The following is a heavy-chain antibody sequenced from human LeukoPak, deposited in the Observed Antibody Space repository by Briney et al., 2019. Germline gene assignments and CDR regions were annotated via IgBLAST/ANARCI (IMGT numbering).Heavy chain of an antibody. J-gene: IGHJ5*02. V-gene: IGHV1-2*02. CDR2: INPNSGDT. CDR3: ARGYYYGSPKVVAA. D-gene: IGHD3-10*01. CDR1: GYTFTDYY. Sequence: ASVKVSCKASGYTFTDYYINWVRQAPGQGLEWMGWINPNSGDTNYAQKFQDRVTMTRDTSISTAYIELNLLRSDDTAVYYCARGYYYGSPKVVAAWGQGTLVTVSS.